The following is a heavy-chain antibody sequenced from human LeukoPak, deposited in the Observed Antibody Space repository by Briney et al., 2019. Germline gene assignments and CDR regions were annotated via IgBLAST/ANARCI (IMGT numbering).Heavy chain of an antibody. J-gene: IGHJ5*02. D-gene: IGHD3-22*01. CDR2: IAYDGSAI. CDR1: GFTFNNYG. CDR3: AKDWSHDSSGYYLS. V-gene: IGHV3-30*18. Sequence: GRSLRLSCAASGFTFNNYGMHWVRQAPGRGLEWVAVIAYDGSAIYYADSVKGRFTISRDNSKNTLHLQMNSLRAEDTAVYYCAKDWSHDSSGYYLSWGQGILVTVSS.